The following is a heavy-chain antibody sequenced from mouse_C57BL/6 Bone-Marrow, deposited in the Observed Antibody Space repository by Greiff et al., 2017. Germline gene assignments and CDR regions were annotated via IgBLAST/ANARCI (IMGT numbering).Heavy chain of an antibody. CDR2: ISPGNSDT. CDR1: GYTFTSYW. D-gene: IGHD3-1*01. CDR3: ARRGYHIYAMDY. V-gene: IGHV1-5*01. J-gene: IGHJ4*01. Sequence: VQLQQSGTVLARPGASVKMSCKTSGYTFTSYWMHWVKQRTGQGLEWIGAISPGNSDTSYNQKFKSKATLTVDTSSSTAYMQLSSLTSEDSAVYYCARRGYHIYAMDYWGQGTSVTVSS.